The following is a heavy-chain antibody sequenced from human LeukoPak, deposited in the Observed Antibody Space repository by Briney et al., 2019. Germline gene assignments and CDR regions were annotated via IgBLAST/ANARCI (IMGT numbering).Heavy chain of an antibody. CDR3: ARSLLNHDPRLLHADAFDI. V-gene: IGHV1-2*02. D-gene: IGHD5-12*01. CDR1: GYTFSGYY. J-gene: IGHJ3*02. CDR2: INPNSGGT. Sequence: AASVKVSCKASGYTFSGYYMHWVRQAPGQGLEWMGWINPNSGGTNYAQKFQGRVTMTRDTSISTAYMELSRLRSDDTAVYYCARSLLNHDPRLLHADAFDIWGQGTMVTVSS.